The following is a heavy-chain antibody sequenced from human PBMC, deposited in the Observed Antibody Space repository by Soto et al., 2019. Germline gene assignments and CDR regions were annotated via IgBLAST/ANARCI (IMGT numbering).Heavy chain of an antibody. V-gene: IGHV4-30-2*01. Sequence: SETLSLTCAVSGGSISSGGYSWSCIRQPPGKGLEWIGYISHSGSTYYNPSLKSRVTISVDRSKNQFSLKLSSVTAAVTAVYFCATGSHLPHYW. CDR2: ISHSGST. J-gene: IGHJ4*01. CDR3: ATGSHLPHY. CDR1: GGSISSGGYS. D-gene: IGHD3-10*01.